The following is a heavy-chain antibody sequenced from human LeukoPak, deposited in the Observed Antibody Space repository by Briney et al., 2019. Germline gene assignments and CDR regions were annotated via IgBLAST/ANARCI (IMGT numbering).Heavy chain of an antibody. J-gene: IGHJ4*02. Sequence: LPGGSLRLSCAASGFTFDDYGMSWVRQASGKGLEWVSGINWNGGSTGYADSVKGRFTISRDNAKNSLYLQMNSLRAEDTALYYCARDYFGSPSALDYWGQGTLVTVSS. V-gene: IGHV3-20*04. CDR3: ARDYFGSPSALDY. CDR2: INWNGGST. CDR1: GFTFDDYG. D-gene: IGHD1-26*01.